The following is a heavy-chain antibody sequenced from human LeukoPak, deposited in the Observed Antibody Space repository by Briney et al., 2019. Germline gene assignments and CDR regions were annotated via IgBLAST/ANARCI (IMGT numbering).Heavy chain of an antibody. CDR3: ARDAYCGGDCYDRYFQH. J-gene: IGHJ1*01. Sequence: GGSLRLSCAASGFTFRSYWMHWVRQAPGKGLVWVSRINSDGSSTSYADSVKGRFTISRDNAKNTLYLQMNSLRAEDTAVYYCARDAYCGGDCYDRYFQHWGQGTLVTVSS. CDR2: INSDGSST. D-gene: IGHD2-21*02. CDR1: GFTFRSYW. V-gene: IGHV3-74*01.